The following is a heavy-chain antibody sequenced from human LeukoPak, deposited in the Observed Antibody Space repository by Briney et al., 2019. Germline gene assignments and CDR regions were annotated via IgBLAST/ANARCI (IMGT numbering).Heavy chain of an antibody. CDR3: ARGKKYSSGRTFDY. V-gene: IGHV4-34*01. J-gene: IGHJ4*02. D-gene: IGHD6-19*01. CDR2: INHSGST. Sequence: SETLSLTCAVYGGSFSGYYWSWIRQPPGKGLEWIGEINHSGSTNYNPSLKSRVTISVDTSKNQFSLKLSSVTAADTAVYYCARGKKYSSGRTFDYWGQGTLVTVPS. CDR1: GGSFSGYY.